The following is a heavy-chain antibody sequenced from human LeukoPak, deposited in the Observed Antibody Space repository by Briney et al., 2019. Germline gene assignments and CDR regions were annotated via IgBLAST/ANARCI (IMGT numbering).Heavy chain of an antibody. J-gene: IGHJ3*02. CDR3: AGQGRSDAFDI. CDR2: IYYSGST. CDR1: GGSISSYY. V-gene: IGHV4-59*01. Sequence: PSETLSLTCTVSGGSISSYYWSWIRQPPGKGLEWIGYIYYSGSTNYNPSLKSQVTISVDTSKNQFSLKLSSVTAADTAVYYCAGQGRSDAFDIWGQGTMVTVSS.